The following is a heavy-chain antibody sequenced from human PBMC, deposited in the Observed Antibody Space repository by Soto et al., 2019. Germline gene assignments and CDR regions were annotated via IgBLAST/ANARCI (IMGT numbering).Heavy chain of an antibody. CDR1: GFTFSSYA. CDR3: AKDCGYGSGSDYNVLGY. D-gene: IGHD3-10*01. V-gene: IGHV3-23*01. Sequence: GGSLRLSCAASGFTFSSYAMSWVRQAPGKGLEWVSAISGSGGSTYYADSVKGRFTISRDNSKNTLYLQMNSLRAEDTAVYYCAKDCGYGSGSDYNVLGYWGQGTLVTVSS. J-gene: IGHJ4*02. CDR2: ISGSGGST.